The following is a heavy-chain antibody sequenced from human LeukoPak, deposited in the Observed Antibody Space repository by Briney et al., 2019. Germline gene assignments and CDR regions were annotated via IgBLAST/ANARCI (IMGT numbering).Heavy chain of an antibody. CDR1: GFTFSNYW. Sequence: GGSLRLSCAASGFTFSNYWLTWVRQAPGKGLEWVAVIAHDGSQTYYSDSVKGRFTISRDNSKNTLYLQMSSLRAEDTAVYFCAKDGGSNSYWYFDLWGRGTLVTVSS. D-gene: IGHD1-26*01. CDR3: AKDGGSNSYWYFDL. CDR2: IAHDGSQT. J-gene: IGHJ2*01. V-gene: IGHV3-30*18.